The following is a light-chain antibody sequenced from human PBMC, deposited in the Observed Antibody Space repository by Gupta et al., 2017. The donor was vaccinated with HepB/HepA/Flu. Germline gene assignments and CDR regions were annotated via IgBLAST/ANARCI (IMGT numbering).Light chain of an antibody. V-gene: IGLV7-43*01. J-gene: IGLJ3*02. CDR2: NTK. CDR1: TGIVPSGFY. CDR3: LLYYGGIWL. Sequence: QNVVTQEPSLTVSPGGTVTLTCASSTGIVPSGFYANWFQQRPGQAPRTLIYNTKNKPSWTPARFSGSVLGDKAALTLSGVQPEDEADYYCLLYYGGIWLFGGGTKLTVL.